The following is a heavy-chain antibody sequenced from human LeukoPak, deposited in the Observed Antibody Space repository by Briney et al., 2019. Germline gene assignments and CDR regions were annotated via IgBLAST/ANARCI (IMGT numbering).Heavy chain of an antibody. J-gene: IGHJ4*02. CDR2: IGSKAFNYAT. CDR3: TRHLDGIAAYDY. Sequence: PGGSLTLPCAASGFTFSGCAVHWVRQAPGKGLEWVGRIGSKAFNYATVYAASVEGRFTISRDDSKHTAFLQMNSLKTEDTAVYYCTRHLDGIAAYDYWGQGSLVTVSS. V-gene: IGHV3-73*01. CDR1: GFTFSGCA. D-gene: IGHD6-13*01.